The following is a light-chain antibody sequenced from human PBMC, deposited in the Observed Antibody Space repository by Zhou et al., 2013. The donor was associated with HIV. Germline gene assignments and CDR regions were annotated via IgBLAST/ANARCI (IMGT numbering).Light chain of an antibody. J-gene: IGKJ4*01. CDR1: QDIRKS. CDR2: GAS. Sequence: DIQMTQSPSAMSASIGDRVTITCRASQDIRKSLVWFQQKPGKVPKRLIYGASNLQSGVPSKFSGSGSGTDFTLTISNLQPEDIASYYCQQYKIYPLTFGGGTKVEIK. CDR3: QQYKIYPLT. V-gene: IGKV1-17*03.